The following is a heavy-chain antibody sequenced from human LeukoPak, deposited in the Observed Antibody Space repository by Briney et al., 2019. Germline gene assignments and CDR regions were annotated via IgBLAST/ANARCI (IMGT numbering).Heavy chain of an antibody. Sequence: MPSKTLSLTCTVSGASISSGDYYWSWIRQPPGKGLEWIGYIYYSGSTYYNPSLKSRVTISVDTSKNQFSLKLSSVTAADTAVYYCARLGGGSCYDPPCYYYGMDVWGQGTTVTVSS. CDR2: IYYSGST. CDR1: GASISSGDYY. V-gene: IGHV4-30-4*01. J-gene: IGHJ6*02. CDR3: ARLGGGSCYDPPCYYYGMDV. D-gene: IGHD2-15*01.